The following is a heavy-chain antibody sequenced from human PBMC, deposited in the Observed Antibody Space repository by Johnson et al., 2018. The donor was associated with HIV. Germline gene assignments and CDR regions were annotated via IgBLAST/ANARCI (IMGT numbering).Heavy chain of an antibody. CDR1: GFTFSNYA. Sequence: QVQLVESGGGVVQPGRSLRLSCAASGFTFSNYAMHWVRQAPGKGLEWVAIIAYDGSSKYFADSVKGRFTISRDNSKHALYLQMTSLNTEDTAMYYCAREGASGDSFANWIDDAFDIWGQGTMVTVSS. V-gene: IGHV3-30*04. J-gene: IGHJ3*02. D-gene: IGHD2-21*02. CDR2: IAYDGSSK. CDR3: AREGASGDSFANWIDDAFDI.